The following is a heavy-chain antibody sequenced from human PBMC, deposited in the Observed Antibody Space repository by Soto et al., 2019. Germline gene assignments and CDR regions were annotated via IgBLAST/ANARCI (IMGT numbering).Heavy chain of an antibody. Sequence: QVQLVESGGGVVQPGGSLRLSCAASGFTFRNYAMHWVRQAPGKGLECLAVXAYXGSNAFYRDSVKGRFTISRDNSKNTLYLHMNSLRSEDTGVYYCARGDREDILVVVGARPGEYGIDIWGQGTTVTVSS. V-gene: IGHV3-30-3*01. CDR3: ARGDREDILVVVGARPGEYGIDI. CDR2: XAYXGSNA. D-gene: IGHD2-15*01. J-gene: IGHJ6*02. CDR1: GFTFRNYA.